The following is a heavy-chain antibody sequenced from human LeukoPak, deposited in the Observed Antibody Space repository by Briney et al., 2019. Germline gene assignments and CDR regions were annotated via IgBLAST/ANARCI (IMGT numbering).Heavy chain of an antibody. CDR1: GYPFTSYG. D-gene: IGHD6-19*01. V-gene: IGHV1-18*01. J-gene: IGHJ4*02. CDR3: ARDPHEFSTGWSQFDY. CDR2: INTYNGNT. Sequence: GGSVKVSFKASGYPFTSYGISWVRQAPGQGLEWMGWINTYNGNTNYPQKVQGRVTMTTDTSTSTAYMELRSLRSDDTAVYYCARDPHEFSTGWSQFDYWGQGTLVTVSS.